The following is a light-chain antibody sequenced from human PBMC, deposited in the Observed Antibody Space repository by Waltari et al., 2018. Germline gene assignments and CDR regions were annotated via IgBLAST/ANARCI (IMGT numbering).Light chain of an antibody. CDR2: TAS. CDR1: QNIITW. CDR3: QQYDDFPST. Sequence: DIQMTQSPSTLSVSVGDRVTITCRASQNIITWLAWYQQKPGEPPRLLVHTASILETGVPSRFSGSGSGTTFTLTINSLQPDDLATYYCQQYDDFPSTFGQGTKLEIK. V-gene: IGKV1-5*03. J-gene: IGKJ2*01.